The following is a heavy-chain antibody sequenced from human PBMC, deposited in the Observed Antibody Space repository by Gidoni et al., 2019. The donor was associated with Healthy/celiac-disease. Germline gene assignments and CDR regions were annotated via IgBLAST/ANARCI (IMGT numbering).Heavy chain of an antibody. V-gene: IGHV3-7*03. Sequence: EVQPVESGGGLVQPGGSLGLSCAASGFPFSSQWMSWVRQAPGKGLEWVANIKQSGSEKYYVDSVKGRFTISRDNAKNTLYLQMNSLRAEDTAVYYCARTPVGTALDYWGQGTLVTVSS. CDR3: ARTPVGTALDY. J-gene: IGHJ4*02. CDR1: GFPFSSQW. D-gene: IGHD2-21*02. CDR2: IKQSGSEK.